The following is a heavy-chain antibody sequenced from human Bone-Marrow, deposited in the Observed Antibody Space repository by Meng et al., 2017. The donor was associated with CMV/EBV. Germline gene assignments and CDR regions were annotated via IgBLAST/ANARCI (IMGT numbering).Heavy chain of an antibody. D-gene: IGHD3-3*01. V-gene: IGHV3-23*01. Sequence: GGSLRFSCAASGFTFRSYAMSWVRQAPGKGLEWVSTLSGSGVSTYYADSVKGRFTISRDNSKNPLYLQMNSLRAEDTAVYYCAKDYDFWSGFYSYFFDYWGQGTLITVSS. CDR2: LSGSGVST. CDR1: GFTFRSYA. J-gene: IGHJ4*02. CDR3: AKDYDFWSGFYSYFFDY.